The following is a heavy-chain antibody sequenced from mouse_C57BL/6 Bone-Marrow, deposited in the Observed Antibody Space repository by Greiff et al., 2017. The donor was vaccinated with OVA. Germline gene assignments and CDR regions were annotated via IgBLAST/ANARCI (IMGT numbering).Heavy chain of an antibody. D-gene: IGHD2-1*01. CDR2: IYPRGGNT. V-gene: IGHV1-81*01. Sequence: VQLQQSGAELVRPGASVKLSCKASGYTFTSYGISWVQQRPGQGLEWIGEIYPRGGNTYYNEKFKGQATLTADKSSSTAYMELRSLTSEDSAVYCCAREGNCLYWYFCVWYTGTTVTVTS. CDR1: GYTFTSYG. J-gene: IGHJ1*03. CDR3: AREGNCLYWYFCV.